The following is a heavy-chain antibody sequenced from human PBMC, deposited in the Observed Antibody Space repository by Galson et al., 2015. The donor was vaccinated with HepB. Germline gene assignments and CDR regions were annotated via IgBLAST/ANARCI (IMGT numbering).Heavy chain of an antibody. J-gene: IGHJ3*02. CDR1: GFTFSSYS. CDR2: ISSSSSTI. V-gene: IGHV3-48*01. CDR3: ARGSEGGLLWFGESYAFDI. D-gene: IGHD3-10*01. Sequence: SLRLSCAASGFTFSSYSMNWVRQAPGKGLEWVSYISSSSSTIYYADSVKGRFTISRDNAKNSLYLQMNSLRAEDTAVYYCARGSEGGLLWFGESYAFDIWGQGTMVTVSS.